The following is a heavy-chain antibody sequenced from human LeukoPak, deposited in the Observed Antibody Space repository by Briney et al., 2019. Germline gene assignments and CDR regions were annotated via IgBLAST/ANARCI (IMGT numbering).Heavy chain of an antibody. V-gene: IGHV1-2*02. CDR1: GYTFTGYY. CDR3: ARDEGSSSDPPWFDP. D-gene: IGHD6-6*01. CDR2: INPNSGGT. J-gene: IGHJ5*02. Sequence: WASVKVSCKASGYTFTGYYMHWVRQAPGQGLEWMGWINPNSGGTNYAQKFQGRVTMTRDTSISTAYMELSRLRSDDTAVYYCARDEGSSSDPPWFDPWGQGTLVTVSS.